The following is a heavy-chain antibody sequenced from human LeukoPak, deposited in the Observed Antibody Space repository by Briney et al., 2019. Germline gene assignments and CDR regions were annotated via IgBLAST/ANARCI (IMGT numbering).Heavy chain of an antibody. Sequence: ASVKVSCKASGYTFTGYYMHWVRQAPGQGLEWMGWINPNSGGTDYARKSQGRVTMTRDTSISTAYMELTRLRSDDTAVYYCARGGPVVVPATIPNPFDYWGQGTLVTVSS. J-gene: IGHJ4*02. V-gene: IGHV1-2*02. CDR1: GYTFTGYY. CDR2: INPNSGGT. D-gene: IGHD2-2*01. CDR3: ARGGPVVVPATIPNPFDY.